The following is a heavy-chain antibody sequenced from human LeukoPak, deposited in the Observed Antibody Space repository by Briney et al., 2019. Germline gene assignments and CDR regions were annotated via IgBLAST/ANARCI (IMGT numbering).Heavy chain of an antibody. CDR3: ARLGYSSSWYDWGRRNWFDP. CDR1: GGSISSYY. J-gene: IGHJ5*02. V-gene: IGHV4-4*09. CDR2: IYTSGST. Sequence: SETLSLTCTVSGGSISSYYWSWIRQPPGKGLEWIGYIYTSGSTNYNPSLKSRVTISVDTSKNQFSLKLSSVTAADTAVYYCARLGYSSSWYDWGRRNWFDPWGQGSLVTVSS. D-gene: IGHD6-13*01.